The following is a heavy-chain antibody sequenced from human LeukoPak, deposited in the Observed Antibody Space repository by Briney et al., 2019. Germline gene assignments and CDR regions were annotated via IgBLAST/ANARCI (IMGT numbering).Heavy chain of an antibody. J-gene: IGHJ4*02. Sequence: GGSLTLSCVASGFTFSNYAMSWVRQAPGKGLEYVSPISASGLSTYYTDSVRGRFTNSRDNSKDTLYLQMHSLRAEDTAVYYCAKETSITGAGDFWGQGALVTVSS. D-gene: IGHD1-20*01. CDR1: GFTFSNYA. CDR3: AKETSITGAGDF. CDR2: ISASGLST. V-gene: IGHV3-23*01.